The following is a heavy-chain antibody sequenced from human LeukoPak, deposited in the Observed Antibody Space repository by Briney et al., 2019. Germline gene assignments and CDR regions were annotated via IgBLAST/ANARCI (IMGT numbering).Heavy chain of an antibody. V-gene: IGHV4-4*07. J-gene: IGHJ6*02. D-gene: IGHD4-11*01. CDR3: ARGGLVEYSNYRYYYYYYGMDV. CDR2: IHTSGST. CDR1: GGSISSYY. Sequence: SETLSLTCTVSGGSISSYYWSWIRQPAGKGLEWIGRIHTSGSTNYNPSFKSRVTMSVDTSKNQFSLKLSSVTAADTAVYYCARGGLVEYSNYRYYYYYYGMDVWGQGTTVTVSS.